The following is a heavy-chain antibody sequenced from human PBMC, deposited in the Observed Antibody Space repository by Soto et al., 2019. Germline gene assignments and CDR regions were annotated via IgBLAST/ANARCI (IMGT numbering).Heavy chain of an antibody. CDR2: ISYDGSNK. D-gene: IGHD3-10*01. Sequence: QVQLVESGGGVVQPGRSLRLSCAASGFTFSSYAMHWVRQAPGKGLEWVAVISYDGSNKYYADSVKGRFTISRDNSKNTLYLQMNSLRAEDTAVYYCAREKGGSGSYWVYYYYGMDVWGQGTTVTVSS. CDR1: GFTFSSYA. CDR3: AREKGGSGSYWVYYYYGMDV. J-gene: IGHJ6*02. V-gene: IGHV3-30-3*01.